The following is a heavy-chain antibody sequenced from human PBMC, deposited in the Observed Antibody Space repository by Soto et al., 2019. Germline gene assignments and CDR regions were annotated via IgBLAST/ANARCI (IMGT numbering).Heavy chain of an antibody. D-gene: IGHD3-22*01. Sequence: QVQLVESGGGVVQPGRSLRLSCAASGFTFSSYGMHWVRQAPGKGLEWVAVIWYDGSNKYYADSVKGRFTISRDNSKNTLYLQMNSLRAEDTAVYYCARAPYYYDSSGYSETEYYFDYWGQGTLVTVSS. J-gene: IGHJ4*02. V-gene: IGHV3-33*01. CDR2: IWYDGSNK. CDR3: ARAPYYYDSSGYSETEYYFDY. CDR1: GFTFSSYG.